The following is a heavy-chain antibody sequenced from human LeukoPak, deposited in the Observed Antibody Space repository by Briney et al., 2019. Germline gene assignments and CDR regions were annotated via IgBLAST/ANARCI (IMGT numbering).Heavy chain of an antibody. CDR1: EFTFDEYT. V-gene: IGHV3-43*01. CDR2: ISWDGGST. Sequence: GSLRLSCAASEFTFDEYTMHWVRQAPGKCLEWVSLISWDGGSTYYADSVKGRFTISRDNSKNSLYLQMNSLRNEDTALYYCAKGNYYYMDVWGKGTPVTVSS. J-gene: IGHJ6*03. CDR3: AKGNYYYMDV.